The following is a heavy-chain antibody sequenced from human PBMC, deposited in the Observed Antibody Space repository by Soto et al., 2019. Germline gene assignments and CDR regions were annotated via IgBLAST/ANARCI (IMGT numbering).Heavy chain of an antibody. CDR3: ARKGDYGDGVWYYYYMDV. CDR2: IKQDGSEK. J-gene: IGHJ6*03. Sequence: GGSLRLSCAASGFTFSSYWMSWVRQAPGKGLEWVANIKQDGSEKYYVDSVKGRFTISRDNAKNSLYLQMNSLRAEDTAVDYCARKGDYGDGVWYYYYMDVWGKGTTVTVSS. D-gene: IGHD4-17*01. CDR1: GFTFSSYW. V-gene: IGHV3-7*01.